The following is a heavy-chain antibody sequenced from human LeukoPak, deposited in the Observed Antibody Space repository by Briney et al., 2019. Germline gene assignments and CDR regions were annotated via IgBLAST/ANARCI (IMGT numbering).Heavy chain of an antibody. J-gene: IGHJ4*02. CDR1: GFTFSSYW. Sequence: GGSLRLSCAASGFTFSSYWMTWVRQAPGKGLEWVANIKYDGGLAFYLDSVKGRFTISRDNANDSLFLQMTSLGAEDTAVYYCARAGTEDGYSIYFDHWGQGTLVTVSS. CDR3: ARAGTEDGYSIYFDH. V-gene: IGHV3-7*03. D-gene: IGHD5-24*01. CDR2: IKYDGGLA.